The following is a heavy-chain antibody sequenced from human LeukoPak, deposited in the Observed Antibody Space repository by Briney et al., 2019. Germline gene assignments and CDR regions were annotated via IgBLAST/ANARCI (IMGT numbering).Heavy chain of an antibody. Sequence: SQTLSLTCAISGDSVSSNSASWNWIRQSPSRGLEWLGRTYYRSKWYNDYAVSVKSRITINPDTSKNQFSLQLNSVTPEDTAVYYCAREAPYCSSTSCYNWFDPWGQGTLVTVSS. CDR1: GDSVSSNSAS. J-gene: IGHJ5*02. V-gene: IGHV6-1*01. CDR2: TYYRSKWYN. D-gene: IGHD2-2*01. CDR3: AREAPYCSSTSCYNWFDP.